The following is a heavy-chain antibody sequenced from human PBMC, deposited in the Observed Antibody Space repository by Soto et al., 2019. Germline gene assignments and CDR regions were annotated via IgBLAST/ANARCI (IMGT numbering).Heavy chain of an antibody. Sequence: SVKVSCKASGGTFSSYTISWVRQAPGQGLEWMGRIIPILGIANYAQKFQGRVTITADKSTSTAYMELSSLRSEDTAVYYCARDCSGGSCYSTLVYWGQGTLVTVSS. V-gene: IGHV1-69*04. J-gene: IGHJ4*02. D-gene: IGHD2-15*01. CDR1: GGTFSSYT. CDR2: IIPILGIA. CDR3: ARDCSGGSCYSTLVY.